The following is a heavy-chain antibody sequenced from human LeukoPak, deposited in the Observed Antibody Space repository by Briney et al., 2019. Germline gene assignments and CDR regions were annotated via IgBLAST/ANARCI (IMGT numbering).Heavy chain of an antibody. D-gene: IGHD2-15*01. J-gene: IGHJ5*02. CDR2: IKSDGSTT. CDR1: GFTFSSYW. Sequence: PGGSLRLSCAASGFTFSSYWMHWVRQAPGKGLVWVSRIKSDGSTTNYADPVKGRFTISRDNAENTLYLQMNSLRVEDTAVYYCTRRVSTTRWFDPWGQGTLVTVSS. V-gene: IGHV3-74*01. CDR3: TRRVSTTRWFDP.